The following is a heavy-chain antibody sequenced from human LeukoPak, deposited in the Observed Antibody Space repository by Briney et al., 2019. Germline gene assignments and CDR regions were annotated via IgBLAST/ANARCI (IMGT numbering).Heavy chain of an antibody. V-gene: IGHV1-24*01. Sequence: GSSVKVSCKVSGYTLTELFMHWVRQAPGKGREWMGGFDPEDGETIYAQKFQGRVTMTEDTYTDTAYMELSSLRSEDTAVYYCATIPLGSSNWFDPWGQGTLVTVSS. D-gene: IGHD6-6*01. CDR1: GYTLTELF. J-gene: IGHJ5*02. CDR3: ATIPLGSSNWFDP. CDR2: FDPEDGET.